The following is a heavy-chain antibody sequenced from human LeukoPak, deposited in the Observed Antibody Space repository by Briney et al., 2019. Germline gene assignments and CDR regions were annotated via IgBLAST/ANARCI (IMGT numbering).Heavy chain of an antibody. CDR3: AELGITMIGGV. CDR2: ISSRSNII. V-gene: IGHV3-11*04. Sequence: KAGGSLRLSCAASGFTFSDYYMNWIRQAPGKALEWIAYISSRSNIIYYADSVKGRFTISRDNAKNSLYLQMNSLRAEDTAVYYCAELGITMIGGVWGKGTTVTISS. J-gene: IGHJ6*04. CDR1: GFTFSDYY. D-gene: IGHD3-10*02.